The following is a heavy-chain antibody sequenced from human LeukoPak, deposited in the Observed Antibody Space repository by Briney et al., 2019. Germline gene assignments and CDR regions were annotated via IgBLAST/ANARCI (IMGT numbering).Heavy chain of an antibody. CDR1: GYTFTGYY. V-gene: IGHV1-46*01. CDR2: INPSGGST. Sequence: ASVKVSCKASGYTFTGYYMHWVRQAPGQGLEWMGIINPSGGSTSYAQKFQGRVTMTRDMSTSTVYMELSSLRSEDTAVYYCAREGDYGILTGYYRDYWGQGTLVTVSS. D-gene: IGHD3-9*01. CDR3: AREGDYGILTGYYRDY. J-gene: IGHJ4*02.